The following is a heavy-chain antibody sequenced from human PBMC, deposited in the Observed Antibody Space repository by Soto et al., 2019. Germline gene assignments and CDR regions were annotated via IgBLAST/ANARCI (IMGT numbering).Heavy chain of an antibody. V-gene: IGHV3-21*01. J-gene: IGHJ4*02. D-gene: IGHD3-9*01. CDR2: ISSSSSYI. Sequence: GGSLRLSCAASGFTFSSYSMNWVRQAPGKGLEWVSSISSSSSYIYYADSVKGRFTISRDNAKNSLYLQMNSLRAEDTAVYYCARDTEFSRYFDWLLYDYWGQGTLVTVSS. CDR3: ARDTEFSRYFDWLLYDY. CDR1: GFTFSSYS.